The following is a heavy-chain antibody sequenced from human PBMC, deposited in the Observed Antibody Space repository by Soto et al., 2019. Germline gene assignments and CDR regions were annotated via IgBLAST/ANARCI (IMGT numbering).Heavy chain of an antibody. CDR3: ARGGKGYSGQENNWFDP. V-gene: IGHV4-34*01. CDR1: GGSFSGYY. Sequence: QVQLQQWGAGLLKPSETLSLTCAVYGGSFSGYYWSWIRQPPGKGLEWIGEINHSGSTNYNPSLKSRVTISVDTSKNQFSLKLSSVTVADTAVYYCARGGKGYSGQENNWFDPWGQGTLVTVSS. J-gene: IGHJ5*02. D-gene: IGHD5-12*01. CDR2: INHSGST.